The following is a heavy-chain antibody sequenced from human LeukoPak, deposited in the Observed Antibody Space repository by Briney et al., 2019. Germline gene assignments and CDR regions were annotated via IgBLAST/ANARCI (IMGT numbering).Heavy chain of an antibody. Sequence: ASVRVSCKASGYTFTGYFMHWVRQAPGQGLDWMGWINPNTGGTKYAQKFQGRVTMTRDTPIGTAYMELSTVTSDDTAVYFCARVHATGYFSLDLGYWGQGTLVTVSS. CDR1: GYTFTGYF. D-gene: IGHD3-9*01. V-gene: IGHV1-2*02. J-gene: IGHJ4*02. CDR3: ARVHATGYFSLDLGY. CDR2: INPNTGGT.